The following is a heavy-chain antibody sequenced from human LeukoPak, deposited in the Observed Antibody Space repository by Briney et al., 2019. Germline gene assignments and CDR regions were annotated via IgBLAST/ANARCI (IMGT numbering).Heavy chain of an antibody. CDR3: ARTMTTLPTHGELDL. V-gene: IGHV4-30-2*01. Sequence: SETLSLTCTVSGGSISSGDYYWRWIRQPPGKGLEWIGYIYHSGSTYYNPSLKSRVTISVDRSKNQFSLKLSSVTAADTAVYYCARTMTTLPTHGELDLWGQGTQVTVSS. D-gene: IGHD4-17*01. CDR2: IYHSGST. J-gene: IGHJ5*02. CDR1: GGSISSGDYY.